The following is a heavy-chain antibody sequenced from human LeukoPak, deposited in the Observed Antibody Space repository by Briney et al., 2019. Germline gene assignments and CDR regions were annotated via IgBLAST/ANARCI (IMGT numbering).Heavy chain of an antibody. CDR3: SRWGRAVRIRDAFDI. V-gene: IGHV4-34*01. J-gene: IGHJ3*02. CDR1: GGSFSGYY. CDR2: INHSGST. Sequence: SETLSLTCGVYGGSFSGYYWSWIRQPPGKGLEWIGEINHSGSTNYNPSPGGRVTISVDTSKNQFSLKLTSVAAADTAMYYCSRWGRAVRIRDAFDIWGQGTMVTVSS. D-gene: IGHD6-19*01.